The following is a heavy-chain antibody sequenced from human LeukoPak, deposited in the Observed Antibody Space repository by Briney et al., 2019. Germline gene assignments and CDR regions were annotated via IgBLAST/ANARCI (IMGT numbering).Heavy chain of an antibody. V-gene: IGHV3-23*01. J-gene: IGHJ4*02. D-gene: IGHD3-22*01. CDR2: ISGSGGST. CDR1: GFTFNNYA. CDR3: AKDGPGYYDSSGYLDY. Sequence: TGGSLRRSCAASGFTFNNYAMSWVRHAPGKGLEWFSAISGSGGSTYYADSVKGRFTISRDNSKNTLYLQMNSLRAEDTALYSCAKDGPGYYDSSGYLDYWGQGTLVTVSS.